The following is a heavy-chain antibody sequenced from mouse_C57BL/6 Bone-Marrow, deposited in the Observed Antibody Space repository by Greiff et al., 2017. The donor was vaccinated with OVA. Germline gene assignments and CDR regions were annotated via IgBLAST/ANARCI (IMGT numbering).Heavy chain of an antibody. CDR2: INPSSGYT. CDR3: ARRLRYPSYWYFDV. V-gene: IGHV1-7*01. J-gene: IGHJ1*03. Sequence: VQLQPSGAALAPPGASVQLSCPSSVYTFPSSWLPLVQPRPGPGLSWIGYINPSSGYTKYNQKFKDKATLTADKSSSTAYMQLSSLTYEDSAVYYCARRLRYPSYWYFDVWGTGTTVTVSS. CDR1: VYTFPSSW. D-gene: IGHD1-1*01.